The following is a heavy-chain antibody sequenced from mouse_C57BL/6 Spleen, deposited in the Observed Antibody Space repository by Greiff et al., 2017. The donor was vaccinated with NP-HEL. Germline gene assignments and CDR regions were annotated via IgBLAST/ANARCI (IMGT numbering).Heavy chain of an antibody. D-gene: IGHD1-1*01. CDR3: ASPYGSSYFDY. J-gene: IGHJ2*01. CDR2: INPNNGGT. V-gene: IGHV1-26*01. Sequence: VQLKQSGPELVKPGASVKISCKASGYTFTDYYMNWVKQSHGKSLEWIGDINPNNGGTSYNQKFKGKATLTVDKSSSTAYMELRSLTSEDSAVYYCASPYGSSYFDYWGQGTTLTVSS. CDR1: GYTFTDYY.